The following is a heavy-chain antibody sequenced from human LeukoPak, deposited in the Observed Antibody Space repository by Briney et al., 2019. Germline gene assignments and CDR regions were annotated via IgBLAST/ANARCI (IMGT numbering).Heavy chain of an antibody. D-gene: IGHD5-18*01. Sequence: PGGSLRLSCAASGFTFSSYAMSRVRQAPGKGLEWVSAISGSGGSTYYADSVKGRFTISRDNSKNTLYLQMNSLRAEDTAVYYCAKDSGYSYGYGGDWGQGTLVTVSS. CDR3: AKDSGYSYGYGGD. CDR1: GFTFSSYA. J-gene: IGHJ4*02. CDR2: ISGSGGST. V-gene: IGHV3-23*01.